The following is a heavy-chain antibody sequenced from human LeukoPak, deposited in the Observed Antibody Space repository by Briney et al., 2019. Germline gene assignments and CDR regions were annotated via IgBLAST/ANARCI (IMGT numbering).Heavy chain of an antibody. CDR2: INHSGRT. J-gene: IGHJ4*02. CDR1: GGSFSTFY. Sequence: PSETLSLTCAAYGGSFSTFYWSWIRQPPGKGLEWIGEINHSGRTNYNPSLKSRITISVDTSKNLFSLKLTSVTAADTAVYYCARNGDSSGGYLFGYWGQGTLATVS. V-gene: IGHV4-34*01. CDR3: ARNGDSSGGYLFGY. D-gene: IGHD2-15*01.